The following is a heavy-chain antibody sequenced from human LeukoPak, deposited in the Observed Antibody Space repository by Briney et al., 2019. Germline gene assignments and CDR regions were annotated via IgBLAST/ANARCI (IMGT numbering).Heavy chain of an antibody. Sequence: ASVKVSCKASGYTFTGYYMHWVRQAPGQGLEWMGWINPNSGGTNYAQKFQGRVTMSRDTSISTAYMELSRLRSDDTAVYYCARGNYYDSSGYYFWGQGTLVTVSS. CDR2: INPNSGGT. J-gene: IGHJ4*02. CDR1: GYTFTGYY. D-gene: IGHD3-22*01. V-gene: IGHV1-2*02. CDR3: ARGNYYDSSGYYF.